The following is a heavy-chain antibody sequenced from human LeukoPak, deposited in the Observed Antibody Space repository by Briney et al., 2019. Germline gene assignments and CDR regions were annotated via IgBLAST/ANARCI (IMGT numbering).Heavy chain of an antibody. CDR1: GFTVSTNY. V-gene: IGHV3-53*01. CDR3: ARGRGDFPNWFDP. CDR2: IYSGGST. D-gene: IGHD2-21*02. J-gene: IGHJ5*02. Sequence: GGSLRLSCAASGFTVSTNYMSWVRQAPGKGLEWVSGIYSGGSTYYADSVKGRFTISRDNSKNTLYLQMNSLRAEDTAVYYCARGRGDFPNWFDPWGQGTLVTVSS.